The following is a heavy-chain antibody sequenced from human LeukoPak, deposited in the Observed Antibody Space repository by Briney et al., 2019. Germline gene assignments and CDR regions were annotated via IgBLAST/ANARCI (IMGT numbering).Heavy chain of an antibody. J-gene: IGHJ2*01. Sequence: GRSLRLSCAASGFTFSSYGMHWVRQAPGKGLEWVSYISGSSSTIYYADSVKGRFTISRDNAKNSLYLQMNSLRAEDTAVYYCARRVVPAVSVSRHGRAVPVWYFDLWGRGTLVTVSS. CDR2: ISGSSSTI. D-gene: IGHD2-2*01. CDR3: ARRVVPAVSVSRHGRAVPVWYFDL. V-gene: IGHV3-48*04. CDR1: GFTFSSYG.